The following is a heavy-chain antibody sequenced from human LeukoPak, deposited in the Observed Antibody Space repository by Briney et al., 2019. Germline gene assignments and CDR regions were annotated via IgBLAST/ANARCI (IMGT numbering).Heavy chain of an antibody. V-gene: IGHV3-30*01. D-gene: IGHD1-26*01. CDR3: ARDGSYYSDY. CDR2: ISYDGSNK. J-gene: IGHJ4*02. Sequence: PGGSLRLSCAASGFTFSSYAMHWVRQAPGKGLEWVAVISYDGSNKYYADSVKGRFTISRDNSKNTLYLQMNSLRAEDTAVYYCARDGSYYSDYWGQGTLVTVSS. CDR1: GFTFSSYA.